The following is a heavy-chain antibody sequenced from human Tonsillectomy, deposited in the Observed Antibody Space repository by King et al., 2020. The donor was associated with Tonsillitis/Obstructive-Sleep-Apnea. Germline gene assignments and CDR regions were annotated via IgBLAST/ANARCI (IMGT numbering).Heavy chain of an antibody. CDR2: IYYDGTT. CDR1: GGSVSSSDYY. V-gene: IGHV4-39*01. D-gene: IGHD6-6*01. Sequence: QLQESGPGLVKPSETLSLTCTVSGGSVSSSDYYWGWIRQTPGKGLEWIGTIYYDGTTYYNPPLKSRVTISVAPSKNQFSLNLNSVTAADTAVYYLARHSRDSSWGDYFYYMDVWGKGTTVTVSS. CDR3: ARHSRDSSWGDYFYYMDV. J-gene: IGHJ6*03.